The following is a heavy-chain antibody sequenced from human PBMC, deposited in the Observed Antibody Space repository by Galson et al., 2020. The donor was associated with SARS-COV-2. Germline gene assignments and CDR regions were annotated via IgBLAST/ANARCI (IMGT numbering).Heavy chain of an antibody. CDR3: ARDAMFGEPPLDS. J-gene: IGHJ5*01. CDR1: GFPFSRHS. D-gene: IGHD3-10*02. V-gene: IGHV3-48*02. CDR2: IGTSDTI. Sequence: GESLKISCVASGFPFSRHSMNWVRQAPGKGLEWIAYIGTSDTIYYGDSMKGRITISRDNAKNSLFLQMESLTDDDTGVYFCARDAMFGEPPLDSWGQGTLVSVSS.